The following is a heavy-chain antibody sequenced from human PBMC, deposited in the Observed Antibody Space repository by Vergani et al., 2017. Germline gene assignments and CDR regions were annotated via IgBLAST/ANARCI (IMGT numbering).Heavy chain of an antibody. CDR1: GYTFTGYY. CDR2: INPNSGGT. CDR3: ARDYPPTYYYDSSGSTGVDY. Sequence: QVQLVQSGAEVKKPGASVKVSCKAFGYTFTGYYMHWARQAPGQGLEWMGWINPNSGGTNYAQKFQGRVTMTRDTSISTAYMELSRLRSDDTAVYYCARDYPPTYYYDSSGSTGVDYWGQGTLVTVSS. D-gene: IGHD3-22*01. V-gene: IGHV1-2*02. J-gene: IGHJ4*02.